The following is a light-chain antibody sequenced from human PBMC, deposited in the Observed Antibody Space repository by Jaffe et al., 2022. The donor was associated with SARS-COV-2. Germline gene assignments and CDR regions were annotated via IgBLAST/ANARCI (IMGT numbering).Light chain of an antibody. V-gene: IGLV1-51*01. CDR1: SSNIGNNY. CDR2: ENN. Sequence: QSVLTQPPSVSAAPGQKVTISCSGTSSNIGNNYVSWYQQVPGTAPKLLIYENNRRPSGIPDRFSGSKSGTSATLGITGLQTGDEADYYCGTWDSSLSAVFGGGTKLTVL. CDR3: GTWDSSLSAV. J-gene: IGLJ3*02.